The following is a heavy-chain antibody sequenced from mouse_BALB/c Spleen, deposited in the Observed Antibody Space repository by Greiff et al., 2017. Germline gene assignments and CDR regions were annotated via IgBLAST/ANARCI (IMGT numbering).Heavy chain of an antibody. CDR1: GFTFSSFG. Sequence: EVMLVASGGGLVQPGGSRKLSCAASGFTFSSFGMHWVRQAPEKGLEWVAYISSGSSTIYYADTVKGRFTISRDNPKNTLFLQMTSLRSEDTAMYYCARGGNYGNYVDAMDYWGQGTSVTVSS. J-gene: IGHJ4*01. D-gene: IGHD2-1*01. CDR3: ARGGNYGNYVDAMDY. V-gene: IGHV5-17*02. CDR2: ISSGSSTI.